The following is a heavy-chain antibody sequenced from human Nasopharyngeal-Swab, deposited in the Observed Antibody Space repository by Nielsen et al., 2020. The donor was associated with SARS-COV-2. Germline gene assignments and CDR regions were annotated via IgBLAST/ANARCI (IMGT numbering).Heavy chain of an antibody. CDR2: MNPNSGNT. D-gene: IGHD3-22*01. Sequence: SVQVSCKASGYTFPSYDINWVRQATGQGLEWMGWMNPNSGNTGYAQKFQGRVTMTRNTSISTAYMELSSLRSEDTAVYYCARGRGGLRLITMILTDSITDYWGQGTLVTVPS. J-gene: IGHJ4*02. V-gene: IGHV1-8*01. CDR1: GYTFPSYD. CDR3: ARGRGGLRLITMILTDSITDY.